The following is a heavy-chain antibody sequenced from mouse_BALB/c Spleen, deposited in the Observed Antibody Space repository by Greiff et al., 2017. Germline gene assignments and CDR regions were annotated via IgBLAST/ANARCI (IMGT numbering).Heavy chain of an antibody. J-gene: IGHJ3*01. V-gene: IGHV3-2*02. Sequence: DVQLQESGPGLVKPSQSLSLTCTVTGYSITSDYAWNWIRQFPGNKLEWMGYISYSGSTSYNPSLKSRISITRDTSKNQFFLQLNSVTTEDTATYYCAREDGNYRAWFAYWGQGTLVTVSA. CDR2: ISYSGST. D-gene: IGHD2-1*01. CDR3: AREDGNYRAWFAY. CDR1: GYSITSDYA.